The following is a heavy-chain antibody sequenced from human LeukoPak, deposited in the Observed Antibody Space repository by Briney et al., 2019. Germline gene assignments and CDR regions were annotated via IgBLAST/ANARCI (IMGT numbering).Heavy chain of an antibody. V-gene: IGHV3-11*03. Sequence: GGSLRLSCVVSGIPFSDYYMNWIRKAPGKGLEWISYISSSSSYTDCADSVKGRFTISRDNAKSALYLQMHSLRLEDTAVYYCAAGTAADFWGQGTLVTVSS. CDR3: AAGTAADF. CDR1: GIPFSDYY. J-gene: IGHJ4*02. CDR2: ISSSSSYT. D-gene: IGHD6-13*01.